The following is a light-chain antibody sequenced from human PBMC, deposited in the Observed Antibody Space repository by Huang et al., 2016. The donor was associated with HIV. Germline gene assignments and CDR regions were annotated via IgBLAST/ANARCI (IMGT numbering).Light chain of an antibody. Sequence: IVMTQSPATLSVSPGERVTLSCRASRSVGNNLAWYQQKVGQPPRRRIYGASTRATGIAARFSGSGSGTDFTLTISSLQSEDFAGYYCQQYNDWPPWYTFGQGTKLGIK. CDR3: QQYNDWPPWYT. J-gene: IGKJ2*01. CDR2: GAS. CDR1: RSVGNN. V-gene: IGKV3-15*01.